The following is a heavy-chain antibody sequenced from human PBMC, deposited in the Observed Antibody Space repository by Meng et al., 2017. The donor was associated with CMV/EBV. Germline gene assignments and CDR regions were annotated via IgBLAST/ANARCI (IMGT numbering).Heavy chain of an antibody. D-gene: IGHD2-21*02. CDR1: GFTFSSHW. Sequence: GESLKISCAASGFTFSSHWMTWVRQAPGKGLEWVANINQYGSDTNYVDSVKGRFIFSRDNAKSSLYLQMNSLRADDTAVYFCARGRTSVTANWGHGTLVTVSS. V-gene: IGHV3-7*01. CDR2: INQYGSDT. CDR3: ARGRTSVTAN. J-gene: IGHJ4*01.